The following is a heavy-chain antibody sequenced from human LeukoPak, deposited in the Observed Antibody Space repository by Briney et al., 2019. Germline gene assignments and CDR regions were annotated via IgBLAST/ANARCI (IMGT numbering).Heavy chain of an antibody. J-gene: IGHJ3*02. Sequence: SETLSLTCTVSGGSISSYYWSWIRQPPGKGLEWIGYIYYSGSTNYNPSLKSRVTISVDKSKNQFSLKLSSVTAADTAVYYCAREISIAAAGTDAFDIWGQGTMVTVSS. CDR3: AREISIAAAGTDAFDI. D-gene: IGHD6-13*01. CDR2: IYYSGST. V-gene: IGHV4-59*12. CDR1: GGSISSYY.